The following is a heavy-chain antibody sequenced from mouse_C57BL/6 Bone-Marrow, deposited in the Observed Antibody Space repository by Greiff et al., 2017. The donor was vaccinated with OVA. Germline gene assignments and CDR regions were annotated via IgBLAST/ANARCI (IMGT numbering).Heavy chain of an antibody. CDR1: GFSLTSYG. CDR3: AKMDYYGSSYGAMDY. D-gene: IGHD1-1*01. J-gene: IGHJ4*01. CDR2: IWRGGST. V-gene: IGHV2-5*01. Sequence: QVQLQQSGPGLVQPSQSLSITCTVSGFSLTSYGVHWVRQSPGKGLEWLGVIWRGGSTDYNAAFMSRLSITKDNSKSQVFFKMNSLQADDTAIYYCAKMDYYGSSYGAMDYWGQGTSVTVSS.